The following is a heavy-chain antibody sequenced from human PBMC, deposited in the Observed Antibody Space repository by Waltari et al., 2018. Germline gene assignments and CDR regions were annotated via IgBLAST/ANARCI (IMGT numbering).Heavy chain of an antibody. CDR1: GGAMNNYY. J-gene: IGHJ4*02. Sequence: QVQLQESGPGLVKPSETLSLTCTVSGGAMNNYYWSWILRSPGKGLEWIGYIYSTGESDYNPSLRSRVTISVDMSKNQFSLNLRSVTAADTAIYYCARDTGHYFENWGQGTLVTVSS. CDR3: ARDTGHYFEN. CDR2: IYSTGES. V-gene: IGHV4-59*01.